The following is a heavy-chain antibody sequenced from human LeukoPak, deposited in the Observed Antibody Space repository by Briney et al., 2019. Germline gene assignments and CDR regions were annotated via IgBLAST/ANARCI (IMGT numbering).Heavy chain of an antibody. J-gene: IGHJ4*02. CDR3: ARWTTLTTKALDY. CDR2: IGSSSENT. D-gene: IGHD4-17*01. Sequence: GGSLRLFCAASGFTFNIYSMTWVRQAPGKGLEWVSSIGSSSENTYYADSVRGRFTISRDNAKNSLFLQMSSLRAEDTAVYYCARWTTLTTKALDYWGQGTLVTVS. V-gene: IGHV3-21*01. CDR1: GFTFNIYS.